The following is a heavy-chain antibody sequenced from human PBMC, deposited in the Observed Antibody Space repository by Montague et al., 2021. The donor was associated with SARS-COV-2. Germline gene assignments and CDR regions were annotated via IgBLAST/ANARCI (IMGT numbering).Heavy chain of an antibody. CDR2: PYYTGNT. CDR1: GGSITNNIYY. V-gene: IGHV4-39*02. D-gene: IGHD5-18*01. CDR3: ARGSYGPDAFDF. Sequence: SETLSLTCTVSGGSITNNIYYWAWIRQPPGKGLEWIGSPYYTGNTYYNPSLKSRVTISVLTTKNHFTLKLNAVTAADTAVSYCARGSYGPDAFDFWGQGTMVTVSS. J-gene: IGHJ3*01.